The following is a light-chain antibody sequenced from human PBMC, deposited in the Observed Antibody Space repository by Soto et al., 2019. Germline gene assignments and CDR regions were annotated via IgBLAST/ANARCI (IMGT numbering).Light chain of an antibody. V-gene: IGKV1-5*03. J-gene: IGKJ1*01. CDR1: QSISVW. Sequence: DIQMTQSPSTLSASVGDRVTITCRASQSISVWLAWYQQKAGKAPNLLIYKASTLKSGVPSRFSGSGSGTEFTLTISSLQPDDFATYYCQHYNSYSEAFGQGTNVDIK. CDR3: QHYNSYSEA. CDR2: KAS.